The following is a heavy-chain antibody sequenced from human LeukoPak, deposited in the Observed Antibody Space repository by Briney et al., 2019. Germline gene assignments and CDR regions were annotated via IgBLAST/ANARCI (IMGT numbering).Heavy chain of an antibody. V-gene: IGHV1-2*04. CDR1: GYTFTGYY. CDR2: INPNSGGT. J-gene: IGHJ4*02. D-gene: IGHD1-1*01. Sequence: ASVKVSCKASGYTFTGYYMHWVRQAPGQGLEWMGWINPNSGGTNYAQKFQGWVTMTRDTSISTAYMELSRLRSDDTAVYYCARTQDNWNDPSFLDYWGQGTLVTVSS. CDR3: ARTQDNWNDPSFLDY.